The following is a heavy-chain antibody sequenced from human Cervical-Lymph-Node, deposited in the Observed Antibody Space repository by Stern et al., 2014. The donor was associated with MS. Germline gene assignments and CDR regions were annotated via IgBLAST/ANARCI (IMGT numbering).Heavy chain of an antibody. CDR1: GYTFTSYG. D-gene: IGHD6-19*01. CDR3: ARDPHIAVAGTGGGFAP. J-gene: IGHJ5*02. CDR2: ISGYNDDT. Sequence: QVQLVESGAEVKKPGASVKVSCKASGYTFTSYGISWVRQAPGQGLEWMGWISGYNDDTNYVEKFQGRVTMTTDTSTSTAYLELRSLRSDDAAVYYCARDPHIAVAGTGGGFAPWGQGTLVPVSS. V-gene: IGHV1-18*01.